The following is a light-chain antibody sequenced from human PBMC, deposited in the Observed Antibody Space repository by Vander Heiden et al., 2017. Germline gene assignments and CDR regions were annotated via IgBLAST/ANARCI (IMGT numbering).Light chain of an antibody. CDR3: AAWDDRLNCVV. Sequence: VLTRRTPAWGTAGQRVTIARSGCSSDFGSNSVNWYQQLPGTAPKLLIYSNNQRPSGVPDRFSGSNSGTSASLAISGLQSEDEADYYCAAWDDRLNCVVFGGGTKLTVL. V-gene: IGLV1-44*01. CDR1: SSDFGSNS. CDR2: SNN. J-gene: IGLJ2*01.